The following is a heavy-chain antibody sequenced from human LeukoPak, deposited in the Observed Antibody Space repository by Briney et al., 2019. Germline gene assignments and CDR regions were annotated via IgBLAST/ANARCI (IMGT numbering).Heavy chain of an antibody. J-gene: IGHJ4*02. V-gene: IGHV4-34*01. CDR1: GESLNSYY. CDR3: ARGAWATRLGS. D-gene: IGHD2-15*01. Sequence: SETLTLTCAVYGESLNSYYWSWVRQPPGEGLEWIGEIYESGTTKYNPSLKSRVTISMVPSKQQFSLSLNSVTAADTAVYYCARGAWATRLGSWGLGTPVIVSS. CDR2: IYESGTT.